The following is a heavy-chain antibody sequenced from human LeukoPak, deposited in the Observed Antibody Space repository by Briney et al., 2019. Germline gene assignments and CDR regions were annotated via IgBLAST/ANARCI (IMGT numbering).Heavy chain of an antibody. CDR2: MNPNSGNT. CDR3: ARLDFWSGNFDY. Sequence: ASVKVSCKASGYTFTSYDINWVRQATGQGLKWMGWMNPNSGNTGYAQKFQGRVTITRNTSISTAYMELSSLRSEDTAEYYCARLDFWSGNFDYWGQGTLVTVSS. V-gene: IGHV1-8*03. D-gene: IGHD3-3*01. J-gene: IGHJ4*02. CDR1: GYTFTSYD.